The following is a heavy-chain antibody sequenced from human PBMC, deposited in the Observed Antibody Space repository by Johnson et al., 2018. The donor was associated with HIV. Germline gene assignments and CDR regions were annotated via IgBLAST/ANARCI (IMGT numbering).Heavy chain of an antibody. V-gene: IGHV3-30*04. CDR1: EFTFSNYA. CDR2: ISYDGSSN. J-gene: IGHJ3*02. CDR3: PKEDCSGVVCSDDAFDI. Sequence: QVQLVESGGGVVQPGRSLRLSCAASEFTFSNYAIHWVRQAPGKGLEWVAVISYDGSSNYYTDSVKGRFTVSWDSSKSKMNSLRGEDTALYYCPKEDCSGVVCSDDAFDIWGQGTMVTLSS. D-gene: IGHD2-15*01.